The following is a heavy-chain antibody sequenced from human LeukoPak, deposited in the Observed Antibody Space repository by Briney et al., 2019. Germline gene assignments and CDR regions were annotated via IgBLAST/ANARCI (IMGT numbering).Heavy chain of an antibody. D-gene: IGHD2-2*01. Sequence: SETLSLTCTLSGGSISNGGYYWSWIRQHPGKGLEGIGYIYYSGSTYYNPSRKSRVTISVDTSKNQFSLKLSSVTAADTAVYYCARVLAPSPPKDVVVPAAPEGHYYYMDVWGKGTTVTVSS. CDR3: ARVLAPSPPKDVVVPAAPEGHYYYMDV. CDR1: GGSISNGGYY. V-gene: IGHV4-31*03. J-gene: IGHJ6*03. CDR2: IYYSGST.